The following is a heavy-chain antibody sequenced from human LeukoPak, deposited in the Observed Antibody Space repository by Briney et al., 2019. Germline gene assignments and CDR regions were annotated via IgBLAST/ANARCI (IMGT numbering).Heavy chain of an antibody. CDR3: ASYYYDSSGYNFDY. CDR2: IYYSGST. V-gene: IGHV4-39*01. J-gene: IGHJ4*02. D-gene: IGHD3-22*01. CDR1: GGSISSSSYY. Sequence: PSETLSLTCTVSGGSISSSSYYWGWIRQPPGKGLEWIGSIYYSGSTYYNPSLKSRVTISVDTSKNQFSLKLSSVTAADTAVYYCASYYYDSSGYNFDYWSQGTLVTVSS.